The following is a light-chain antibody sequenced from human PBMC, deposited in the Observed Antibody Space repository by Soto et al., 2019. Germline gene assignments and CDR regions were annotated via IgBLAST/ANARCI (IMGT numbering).Light chain of an antibody. V-gene: IGKV3-20*01. CDR2: AAD. CDR1: QSVASTY. CDR3: QQYGYSSLT. J-gene: IGKJ4*01. Sequence: ETVLTQSPGTLSLSPGEGATLSCRASQSVASTYLAWYQQKPGQAPRLLIYAADTRATGIPDRFSGSGSGTDFTLTISGLEAEDFAVYYCQQYGYSSLTFGGGTKVDIK.